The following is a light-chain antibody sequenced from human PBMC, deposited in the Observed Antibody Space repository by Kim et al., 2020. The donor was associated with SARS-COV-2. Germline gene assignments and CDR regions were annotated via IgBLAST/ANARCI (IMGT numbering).Light chain of an antibody. CDR2: EDS. V-gene: IGLV3-1*01. Sequence: VSPGQTASITCSGDKLGDKYACWYQQKPGQSPVLVIYEDSKRPSGIPERFSGSNSGNTATLTISGTQAMDEADYYCQAWDSSTDVVFGGGSQLTVL. CDR1: KLGDKY. J-gene: IGLJ2*01. CDR3: QAWDSSTDVV.